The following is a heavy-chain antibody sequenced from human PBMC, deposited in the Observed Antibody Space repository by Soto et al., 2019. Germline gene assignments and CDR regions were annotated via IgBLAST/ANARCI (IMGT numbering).Heavy chain of an antibody. J-gene: IGHJ4*02. CDR2: INPDGSGE. D-gene: IGHD2-15*01. CDR1: GFSFEIYW. Sequence: EVHLVESGGGLVQPGGSLRLSCAASGFSFEIYWMGWVRQAPGKGLEWVANINPDGSGEYYLDSVKGRFTISRDNAKNSVYLQMISLVGDDTAVYYCARENWCFDYWGQGTPVTVSS. V-gene: IGHV3-7*01. CDR3: ARENWCFDY.